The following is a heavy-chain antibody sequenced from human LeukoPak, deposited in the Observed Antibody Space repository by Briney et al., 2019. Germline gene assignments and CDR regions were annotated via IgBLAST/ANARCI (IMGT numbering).Heavy chain of an antibody. CDR1: GFTFSSYS. J-gene: IGHJ4*02. Sequence: GGSLRLSCAASGFTFSSYSMNWVRQAPGKGLEWVSSISSSSSYIYYADSVKGRFTISRENAKTSLYLQMNSLRAEDTAVYYCARGIAVAGKGAFDYWGQGTLVTVSS. D-gene: IGHD6-19*01. CDR2: ISSSSSYI. CDR3: ARGIAVAGKGAFDY. V-gene: IGHV3-21*01.